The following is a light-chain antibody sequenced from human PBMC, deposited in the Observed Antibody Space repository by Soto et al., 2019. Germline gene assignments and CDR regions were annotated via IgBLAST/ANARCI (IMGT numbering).Light chain of an antibody. CDR1: SSDVGSYNV. V-gene: IGLV2-23*02. Sequence: QSALTQPASVSGSPGQSITISCTGTSSDVGSYNVVSWYQHHPGKAPKLMSYDVTKRPSGVSKRFSGSKSGNTASLTISGLQAEDEADYYCCSYAGSSTYVFGTGTKLTVL. CDR2: DVT. J-gene: IGLJ1*01. CDR3: CSYAGSSTYV.